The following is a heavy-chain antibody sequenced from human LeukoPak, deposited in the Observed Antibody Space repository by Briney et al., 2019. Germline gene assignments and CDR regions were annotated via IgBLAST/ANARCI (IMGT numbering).Heavy chain of an antibody. Sequence: GGSLRLSCAASRFSFSDYSMAWVRQAPGRGLEWVSVISGGSRAIFYGDSVNGRFSISRDNSKNTLYLEMNILRVDDTAVYYCAREGDRGVAVADYFDYWGQGILVTVSS. V-gene: IGHV3-23*01. D-gene: IGHD6-19*01. CDR1: RFSFSDYS. J-gene: IGHJ4*02. CDR3: AREGDRGVAVADYFDY. CDR2: ISGGSRAI.